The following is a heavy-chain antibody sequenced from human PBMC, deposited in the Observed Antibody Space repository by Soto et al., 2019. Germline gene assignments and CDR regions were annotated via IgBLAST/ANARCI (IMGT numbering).Heavy chain of an antibody. V-gene: IGHV3-7*01. CDR1: GFSFRSYW. D-gene: IGHD2-8*01. J-gene: IGHJ4*02. CDR3: ARDGRRMVCVIRGVDFDH. CDR2: INQDGSEK. Sequence: EVQLVESGGGLVQPGGSLRLSCAPSGFSFRSYWMSWVRQSPGKGLEWVANINQDGSEKYYVDSVKGRFTISRDNAKNSLYLQVNRLRAEDTAVYDCARDGRRMVCVIRGVDFDHWGQGTLVTVSS.